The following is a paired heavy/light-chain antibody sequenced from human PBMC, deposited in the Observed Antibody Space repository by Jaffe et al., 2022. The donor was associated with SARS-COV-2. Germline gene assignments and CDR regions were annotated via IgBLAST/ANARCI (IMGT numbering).Heavy chain of an antibody. CDR2: ISGSGTNT. Sequence: EVQLLESGGGLVQPGGSPRLSCAASGFTFSNYPMSWVRQAPGKGMEWVSTISGSGTNTYYADSVKGRFTISRDNSKNTLFLQMSSLRAEDTAVYYCAKGNDYYVMDVWGQGTTVTVS. CDR1: GFTFSNYP. CDR3: AKGNDYYVMDV. J-gene: IGHJ6*02. V-gene: IGHV3-23*01.
Light chain of an antibody. V-gene: IGKV1-5*03. J-gene: IGKJ2*01. CDR2: KAS. Sequence: DIQMTQSPSTLSASVGDRVTITCRASQSSSRWLAWYQQKPGKAPKLLIYKASSLQSGVPSRFSGSGSGTEFTLTISSLQPDDFATYYCQQYNSYMYTFGQGTKLEIK. CDR3: QQYNSYMYT. CDR1: QSSSRW.